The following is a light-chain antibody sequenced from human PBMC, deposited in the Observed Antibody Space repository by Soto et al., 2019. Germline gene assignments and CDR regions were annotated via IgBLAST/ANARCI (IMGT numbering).Light chain of an antibody. Sequence: DIQMTQSPSSLSASVGDRITITCRASQGIRNYLAWYQQKPGKVPKLLVYAAPTLQSGVPSRFSGSGSGTDFTLTISSLQPEDVATYYCQKYNSAPLTFGGGTKVDIK. CDR1: QGIRNY. CDR2: AAP. J-gene: IGKJ4*01. V-gene: IGKV1-27*01. CDR3: QKYNSAPLT.